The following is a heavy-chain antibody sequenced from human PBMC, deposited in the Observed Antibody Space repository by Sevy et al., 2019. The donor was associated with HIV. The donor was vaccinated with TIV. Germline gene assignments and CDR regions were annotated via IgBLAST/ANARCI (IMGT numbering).Heavy chain of an antibody. Sequence: GGSLRLSCAASGFTFSDYYLSWIRQAPGKGLEWVSYISDTSRYITYADSLKGRFTISRDNAKNSLYLQMNSLKGQDTAVYYCARRSSSWDYLEYWGQGTLVTVSS. J-gene: IGHJ4*02. CDR1: GFTFSDYY. CDR3: ARRSSSWDYLEY. V-gene: IGHV3-11*06. D-gene: IGHD6-13*01. CDR2: ISDTSRYI.